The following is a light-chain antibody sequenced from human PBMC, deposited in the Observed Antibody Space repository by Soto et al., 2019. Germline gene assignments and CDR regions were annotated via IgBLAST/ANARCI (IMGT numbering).Light chain of an antibody. CDR2: GAS. CDR1: QSVSSN. J-gene: IGKJ4*01. CDR3: QQYNNWPPT. Sequence: EIVMTQSPATLSVSPGERATLSCRASQSVSSNLAWYQQQPGHAPRLLIYGASTRATGIPARFSGSGSGTEFTLTISSLQSEDFAVYYCQQYNNWPPTFGGGTKVEIK. V-gene: IGKV3-15*01.